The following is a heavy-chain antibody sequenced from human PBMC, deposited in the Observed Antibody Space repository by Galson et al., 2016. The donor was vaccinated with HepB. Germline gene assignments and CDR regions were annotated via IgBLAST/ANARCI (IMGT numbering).Heavy chain of an antibody. Sequence: SETLSLTCAVSGDSISNNYWWTWVRQSPGQGLEWIGEIYQTGTAHYNPSFTSRATISIDKSKNEISLRLASVTAADMAVYYCTRGTLGSVATMAFDYWGQGILVTVSS. CDR3: TRGTLGSVATMAFDY. V-gene: IGHV4-4*02. D-gene: IGHD4/OR15-4a*01. CDR2: IYQTGTA. J-gene: IGHJ4*02. CDR1: GDSISNNYW.